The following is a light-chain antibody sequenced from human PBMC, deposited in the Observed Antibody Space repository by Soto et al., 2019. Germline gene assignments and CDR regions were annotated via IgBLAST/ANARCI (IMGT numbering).Light chain of an antibody. CDR3: QQSYSTPLT. V-gene: IGKV1-39*01. CDR2: AAS. J-gene: IGKJ4*01. Sequence: DIQMTQSPSSLSASVGDRVIITCRASQSISNFLNWYQQKPGKAPKLLIYAASSLQSGVPARFSGSESGTDFTLTISSLQPEDFATYYCQQSYSTPLTFGGGTKVEIK. CDR1: QSISNF.